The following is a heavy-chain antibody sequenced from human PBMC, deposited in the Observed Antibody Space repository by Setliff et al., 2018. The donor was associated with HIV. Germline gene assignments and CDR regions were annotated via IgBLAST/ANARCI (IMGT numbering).Heavy chain of an antibody. CDR2: TSYDGTYR. D-gene: IGHD3-22*01. CDR1: GFTFRNYG. V-gene: IGHV3-30*03. J-gene: IGHJ4*02. CDR3: VRGGYYYDNTVFYGH. Sequence: GGSLRLSCTASGFTFRNYGMNWVRQAPGKGLKWVAITSYDGTYRHYADSVRGRLTISRDNSRNTVYLDMNSLTAEDTAVYYCVRGGYYYDNTVFYGHWGQGTLVTVSS.